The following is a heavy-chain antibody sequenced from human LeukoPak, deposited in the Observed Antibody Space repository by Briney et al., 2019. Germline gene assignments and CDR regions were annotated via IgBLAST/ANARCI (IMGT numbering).Heavy chain of an antibody. J-gene: IGHJ4*02. CDR1: GFTFDDYA. Sequence: GGSLRLSCAASGFTFDDYAMHWVRQAPGKGLEWVSGISWNSGSIGYADSVKGRFTTSRDNAKNSLYLQMNSLRAEDTALYYCAKAGKGYSSGWYYFDYWGQGTLVTVSS. CDR2: ISWNSGSI. D-gene: IGHD6-19*01. CDR3: AKAGKGYSSGWYYFDY. V-gene: IGHV3-9*01.